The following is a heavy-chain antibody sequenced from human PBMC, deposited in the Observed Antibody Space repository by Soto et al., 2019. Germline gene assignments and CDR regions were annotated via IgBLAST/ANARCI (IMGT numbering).Heavy chain of an antibody. V-gene: IGHV3-23*01. Sequence: EVQLLESGGGLVQPGGSLRLSCAASGFTFSSYAMSWVRQAPGQGLEWVSAISGSGGSTYYADSVKGRFTISRDNSKNTLYLQLNSLRAEDTAVYYWARRSSGWYFDYWGQGTLVTVSS. J-gene: IGHJ4*02. CDR2: ISGSGGST. CDR3: ARRSSGWYFDY. CDR1: GFTFSSYA. D-gene: IGHD6-19*01.